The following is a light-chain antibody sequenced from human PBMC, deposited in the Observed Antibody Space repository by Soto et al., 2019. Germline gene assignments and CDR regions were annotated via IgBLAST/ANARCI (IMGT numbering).Light chain of an antibody. CDR2: DTS. V-gene: IGLV7-46*01. CDR1: TGAVISGHY. Sequence: QAVVTQEPSVTVSPGGTVTLTCGSSTGAVISGHYPYWFPQKPGQAPRPLIYDTSNKHSWTPARFSGSLLGGKAALTLSGAQPEDEADYDCLLSFGGVRRVFGGGTKVTVL. CDR3: LLSFGGVRRV. J-gene: IGLJ2*01.